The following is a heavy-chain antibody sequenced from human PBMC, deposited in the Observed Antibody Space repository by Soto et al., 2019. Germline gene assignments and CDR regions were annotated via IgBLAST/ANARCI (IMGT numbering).Heavy chain of an antibody. CDR3: AKDLQAYGDYDYYCYGLDV. Sequence: QLVESGGGVVPPGASLRLSCAASGFTFSTFDMHWVRQTPGEGLEWVAVISYDGNNKVYADSVKGRFTISRDNFKNTVDLVMNNLKVDDTAVYYCAKDLQAYGDYDYYCYGLDVWGQGATVSVSS. D-gene: IGHD4-17*01. J-gene: IGHJ6*02. V-gene: IGHV3-30*18. CDR2: ISYDGNNK. CDR1: GFTFSTFD.